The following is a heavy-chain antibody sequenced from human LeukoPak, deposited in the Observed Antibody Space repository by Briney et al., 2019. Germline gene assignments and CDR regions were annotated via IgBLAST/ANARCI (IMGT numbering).Heavy chain of an antibody. D-gene: IGHD6-13*01. CDR2: INHSGST. CDR1: GGSFSGYY. J-gene: IGHJ4*02. V-gene: IGHV4-34*01. CDR3: ARRGSSWYGYFDY. Sequence: ASETLSLTCAVYGGSFSGYYWNWIRQSPGKGLEWIGEINHSGSTNYNPSLKSRVTISVDTSKNQFSLKLSSVTAADTAVYYCARRGSSWYGYFDYWGQGTLVTVSS.